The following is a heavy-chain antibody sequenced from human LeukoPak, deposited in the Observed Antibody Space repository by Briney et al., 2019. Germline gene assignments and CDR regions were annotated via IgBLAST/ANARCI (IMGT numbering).Heavy chain of an antibody. CDR2: IYTSGST. D-gene: IGHD3-10*01. Sequence: SETLSLTCTVSGGSIRGYYWSWIRQPAGKGLEWIGRIYTSGSTNYNPSLKSRVTMSVDMSKNQFSLKLSSVTAADTAVYYCARDTYGSGSYTWIYWGQGTLVTVSS. J-gene: IGHJ4*02. V-gene: IGHV4-4*07. CDR1: GGSIRGYY. CDR3: ARDTYGSGSYTWIY.